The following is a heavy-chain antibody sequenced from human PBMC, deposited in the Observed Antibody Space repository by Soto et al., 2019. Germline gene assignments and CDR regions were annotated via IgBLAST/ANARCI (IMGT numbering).Heavy chain of an antibody. V-gene: IGHV3-21*01. CDR1: GFTLSSYS. D-gene: IGHD1-26*01. J-gene: IGHJ3*02. CDR3: ARGGLFNSGSYYPDAFDI. CDR2: TSSSSSYI. Sequence: EVQLVESGGGLVKPGGSLRLSCAASGFTLSSYSMNWVRQAPGQGLEWVSSTSSSSSYIYYADSVKGRFTISRDNAKNSLSLQMNSLRAEDTAVYYCARGGLFNSGSYYPDAFDIWGQGTMVTVSS.